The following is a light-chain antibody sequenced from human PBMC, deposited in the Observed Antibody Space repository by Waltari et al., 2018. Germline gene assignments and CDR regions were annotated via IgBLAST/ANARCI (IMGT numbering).Light chain of an antibody. CDR2: GAS. CDR1: ESVRSN. Sequence: EIMMTQSPASLSVSPGDRVMLSCRASESVRSNLAWYQQKPGQSPRMIVYGASMRATGVPARFSGSGFGTDFTLTITSLQSKDVAVYFCQQYNQWPPITFGGGTRVEI. V-gene: IGKV3-15*01. J-gene: IGKJ4*01. CDR3: QQYNQWPPIT.